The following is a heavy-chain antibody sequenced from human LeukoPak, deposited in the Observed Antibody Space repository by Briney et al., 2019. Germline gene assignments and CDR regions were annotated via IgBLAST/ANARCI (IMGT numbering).Heavy chain of an antibody. Sequence: GGSLRLSCAASGFTVSSNYMSWVRQAPGKGLEWVSGISWNSGSIGYADSVKGRFTISRDNAKNSLYLQMNSLRAEDTALYYCAKARGYNGAFDIWGQGTMVTVSS. J-gene: IGHJ3*02. CDR3: AKARGYNGAFDI. D-gene: IGHD5-24*01. CDR2: ISWNSGSI. CDR1: GFTVSSNY. V-gene: IGHV3-9*01.